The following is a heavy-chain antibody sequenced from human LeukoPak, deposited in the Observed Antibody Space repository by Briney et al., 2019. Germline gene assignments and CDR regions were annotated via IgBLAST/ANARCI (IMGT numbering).Heavy chain of an antibody. CDR1: GFTFSSYA. CDR3: AYGSGSYYNDYYYGMDV. J-gene: IGHJ6*02. CDR2: ISGSGGST. D-gene: IGHD3-10*01. V-gene: IGHV3-23*01. Sequence: GGSLRLSCAASGFTFSSYAMSWVRQAPGKGLEWVSAISGSGGSTYYADSVKGRFTISRDNSKNTLYLQMNSLRAEDTAVYYCAYGSGSYYNDYYYGMDVWGQGTTVTVSS.